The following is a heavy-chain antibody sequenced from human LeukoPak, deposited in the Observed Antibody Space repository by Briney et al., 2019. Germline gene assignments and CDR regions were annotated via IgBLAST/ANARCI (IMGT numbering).Heavy chain of an antibody. CDR3: ARSYSSGWYVSYYYGMDV. CDR1: GDSVSSNSAA. Sequence: SQTLSLTCAISGDSVSSNSAAWNWIRQSPSRGLEWLGRTYYRSKWHNDYAVSVKSRITINPDTSKNQFSLQLNSVTPEDTAVYYCARSYSSGWYVSYYYGMDVWGQGTTVTVSS. D-gene: IGHD6-19*01. V-gene: IGHV6-1*01. J-gene: IGHJ6*02. CDR2: TYYRSKWHN.